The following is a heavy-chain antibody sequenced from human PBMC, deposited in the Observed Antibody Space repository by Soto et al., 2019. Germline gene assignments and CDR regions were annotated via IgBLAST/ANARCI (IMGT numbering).Heavy chain of an antibody. CDR2: IDPSDSQT. Sequence: PGESLTISCKGPGYSFAGYWVTWVRQKPGKGLEWMGRIDPSDSQTYYSPSFRGHVTISVTKSITTVFLQWSSLRASDTAMYYCARQIYDSDTGPNFQYYFDSWGQGTPVTVSS. J-gene: IGHJ4*02. CDR1: GYSFAGYW. D-gene: IGHD3-22*01. CDR3: ARQIYDSDTGPNFQYYFDS. V-gene: IGHV5-10-1*01.